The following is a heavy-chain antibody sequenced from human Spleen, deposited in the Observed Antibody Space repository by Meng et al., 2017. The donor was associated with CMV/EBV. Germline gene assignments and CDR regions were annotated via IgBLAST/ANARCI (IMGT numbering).Heavy chain of an antibody. D-gene: IGHD4-17*01. CDR1: GYNFDIYG. Sequence: QVQLVQSGAEVKKSGASVKVSCKASGYNFDIYGITWVRQAPGQGLEWVGWVGAENGDTNYGQKFQGRVTVTADTFTNTAYMEMRSLRSDDSAMYYCARAGAAVTTNFDFWGQGTLVTVSS. CDR2: VGAENGDT. V-gene: IGHV1-18*01. CDR3: ARAGAAVTTNFDF. J-gene: IGHJ4*02.